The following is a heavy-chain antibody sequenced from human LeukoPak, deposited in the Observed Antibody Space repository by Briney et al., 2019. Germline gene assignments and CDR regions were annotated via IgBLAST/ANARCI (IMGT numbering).Heavy chain of an antibody. D-gene: IGHD3-10*01. J-gene: IGHJ4*02. Sequence: SETLSLTCTVSGGSISSSSYYWGWIRHPPGKGLEWIGSIYYRGSTYYNPSLKSRVTISVDTSKNQFSLKLSSVTAADTPVYYCARQGGSGSLYWGQGTLEPVSS. CDR1: GGSISSSSYY. V-gene: IGHV4-39*01. CDR2: IYYRGST. CDR3: ARQGGSGSLY.